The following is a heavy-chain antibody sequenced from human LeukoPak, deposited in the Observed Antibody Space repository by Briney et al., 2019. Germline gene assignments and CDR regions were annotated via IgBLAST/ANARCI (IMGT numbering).Heavy chain of an antibody. D-gene: IGHD3-22*01. CDR3: ARDRGGDDSSGFDAFDI. V-gene: IGHV1-2*06. Sequence: GASVKVSCKASGYTFTGYYMHWVRQAPGQGLEWMGRINPNSGGTNYAQKFQGRVTMTRDTSISTAYMELSRLRSDDTAVYYCARDRGGDDSSGFDAFDIWGQGTMVTVSS. CDR1: GYTFTGYY. CDR2: INPNSGGT. J-gene: IGHJ3*02.